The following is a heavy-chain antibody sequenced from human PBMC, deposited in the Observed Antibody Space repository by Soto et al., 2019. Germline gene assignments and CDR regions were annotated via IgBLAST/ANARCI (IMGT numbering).Heavy chain of an antibody. CDR2: ISGGGDGT. J-gene: IGHJ6*04. D-gene: IGHD6-6*01. CDR3: AKDRPTTSSSKMDV. Sequence: GKGLEWVSTISGGGDGTYYADSVKGRFTISRDNSKNTMYLQMDSLRAEDTAVYYCAKDRPTTSSSKMDVWGKGTTVTVSS. V-gene: IGHV3-23*01.